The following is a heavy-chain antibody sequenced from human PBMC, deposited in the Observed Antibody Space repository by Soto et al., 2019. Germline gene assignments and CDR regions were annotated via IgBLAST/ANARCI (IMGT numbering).Heavy chain of an antibody. CDR1: GYTFTSYG. J-gene: IGHJ6*02. CDR3: ARVSDYGGNPFYYYYGMDV. Sequence: GPPVKVSCTASGYTFTSYGISWVRQAPGQGLEWMGWISAYNGNTNYAQKLQGRVTMTTDTSTSTAYMELRSLRSDDTAVYYCARVSDYGGNPFYYYYGMDVWGQGTTVTVSS. D-gene: IGHD4-17*01. CDR2: ISAYNGNT. V-gene: IGHV1-18*01.